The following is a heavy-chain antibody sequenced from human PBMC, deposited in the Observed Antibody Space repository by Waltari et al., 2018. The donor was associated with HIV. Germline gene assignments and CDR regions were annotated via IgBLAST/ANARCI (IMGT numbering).Heavy chain of an antibody. D-gene: IGHD2-21*01. CDR3: ARDKAVIQPDAFDI. CDR2: ISSSSTTI. Sequence: EVQLVASGGGLVQPGGPLRLSCAASGFPLRTSRLNWFRQAPGKGLEWVSYISSSSTTIYYADSVKGRFTISRDNAKNLLYLQMNSLRAEDTAVYYCARDKAVIQPDAFDIWGQGTMVTVSS. CDR1: GFPLRTSR. V-gene: IGHV3-48*04. J-gene: IGHJ3*02.